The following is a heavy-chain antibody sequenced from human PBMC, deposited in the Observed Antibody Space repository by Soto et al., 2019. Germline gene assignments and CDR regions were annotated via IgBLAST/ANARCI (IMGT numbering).Heavy chain of an antibody. D-gene: IGHD2-2*01. CDR1: GYSFTSYW. Sequence: GESLKISCKGSGYSFTSYWISWVRQMPGKGLEWMGRIDPSDSYTNYSPSFQGHVTISADKSISTAYLQWSSLKASDTAMYYCGIIVVVPADRGDYYYYGMDVWGQGTRFTVS. J-gene: IGHJ6*02. V-gene: IGHV5-10-1*01. CDR3: GIIVVVPADRGDYYYYGMDV. CDR2: IDPSDSYT.